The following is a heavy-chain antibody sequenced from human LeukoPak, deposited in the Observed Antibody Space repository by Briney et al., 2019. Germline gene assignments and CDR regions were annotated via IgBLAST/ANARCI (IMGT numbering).Heavy chain of an antibody. CDR2: INPNSGGT. CDR3: ATLSDSSSDY. V-gene: IGHV1-2*06. D-gene: IGHD6-13*01. J-gene: IGHJ4*02. CDR1: GYTFTDYY. Sequence: ASVKVSCKASGYTFTDYYMHWVRQAPGQGLEWMGRINPNSGGTNYAQDFQGRVTMTKDTSISTAYMELSRLRSDDTAVYYCATLSDSSSDYWGQGTLATVSS.